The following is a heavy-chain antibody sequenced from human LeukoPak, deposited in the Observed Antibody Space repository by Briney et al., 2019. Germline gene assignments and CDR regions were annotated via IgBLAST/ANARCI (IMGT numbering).Heavy chain of an antibody. D-gene: IGHD5-24*01. Sequence: ASVKVSCKASGYTFTSYAMHWVRQAPGQRLEWMGWINAGNGNTKYSQKLQGRVTMTTDTSTSTAYMELRSLRSDDTAVYYCARDGRRDGYNQWGQGTLVTVSS. V-gene: IGHV1-3*01. CDR2: INAGNGNT. CDR3: ARDGRRDGYNQ. J-gene: IGHJ4*02. CDR1: GYTFTSYA.